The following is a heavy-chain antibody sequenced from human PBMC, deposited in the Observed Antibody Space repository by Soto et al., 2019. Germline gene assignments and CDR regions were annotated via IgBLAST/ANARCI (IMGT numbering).Heavy chain of an antibody. J-gene: IGHJ4*02. Sequence: QVQLVQSGAEVKKPGASVKVSCKASGCTFTSYYFHWVRQAPGQGLEWVGLINPSGGSTTYARKFQGRVTMTRDTSTSTVYMELSSLRSEDTAVYFCARSNWNDVSYFDYWGQGTLVTVSS. CDR2: INPSGGST. V-gene: IGHV1-46*03. CDR1: GCTFTSYY. D-gene: IGHD1-1*01. CDR3: ARSNWNDVSYFDY.